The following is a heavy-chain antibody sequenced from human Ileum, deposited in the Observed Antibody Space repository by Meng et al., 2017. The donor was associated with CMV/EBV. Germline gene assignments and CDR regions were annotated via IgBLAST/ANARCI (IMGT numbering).Heavy chain of an antibody. Sequence: GESLKISCAASVLTFSAYGMHSVRQAPGKGLEGVALIVYDASNKYYADSVKGRFTISRDNSMNTLYLQMNSLRAEDTAVYYCAKELWHYDYWRVHYADYYYYGMDVWGQGTTVTVSS. D-gene: IGHD3-3*01. J-gene: IGHJ6*02. CDR2: IVYDASNK. CDR1: VLTFSAYG. CDR3: AKELWHYDYWRVHYADYYYYGMDV. V-gene: IGHV3-33*03.